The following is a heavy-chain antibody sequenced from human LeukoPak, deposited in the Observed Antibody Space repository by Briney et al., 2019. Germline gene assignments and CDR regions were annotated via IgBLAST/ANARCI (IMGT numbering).Heavy chain of an antibody. D-gene: IGHD3-3*01. V-gene: IGHV5-51*01. CDR2: IYPGDSDT. CDR3: ARLYYDFWSGYDWFDP. CDR1: GYSFTSYW. Sequence: GESLKISCKGSGYSFTSYWIGWVRQMPGKGLEWMGIIYPGDSDTRYSPSFQGQVTISADKSISTAYLQWSSLKASDTAMYYCARLYYDFWSGYDWFDPWGRGTLVTVSS. J-gene: IGHJ5*02.